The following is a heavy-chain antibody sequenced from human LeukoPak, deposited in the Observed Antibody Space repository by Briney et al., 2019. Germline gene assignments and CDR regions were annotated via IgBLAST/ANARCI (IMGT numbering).Heavy chain of an antibody. CDR1: GYTFTGYY. Sequence: ASVKVSCKASGYTFTGYYMHWVRQAPGQGLEWMGRINPNSGGTNYAQKFQGRVTMTRDTSISTAYMELSRLRSDDTAVYYCARGWVRYFAWLRLDSWGQGTLVTVSS. CDR3: ARGWVRYFAWLRLDS. CDR2: INPNSGGT. V-gene: IGHV1-2*06. J-gene: IGHJ4*02. D-gene: IGHD3-9*01.